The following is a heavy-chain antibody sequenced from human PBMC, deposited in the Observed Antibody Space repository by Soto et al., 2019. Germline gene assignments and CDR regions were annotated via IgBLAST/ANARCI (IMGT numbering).Heavy chain of an antibody. D-gene: IGHD3-3*01. J-gene: IGHJ6*03. CDR3: ARHLRIFGVVINRRYMDV. V-gene: IGHV4-59*08. Sequence: PPGKGLEWIGYIYYSGSTNYNPSLKSRVTISVDTSKNQFSLKLSSVTAADTAVYYCARHLRIFGVVINRRYMDVWGKGTTVTVS. CDR2: IYYSGST.